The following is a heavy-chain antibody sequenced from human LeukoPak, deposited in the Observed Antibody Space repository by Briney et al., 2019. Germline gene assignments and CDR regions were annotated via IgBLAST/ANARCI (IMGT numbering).Heavy chain of an antibody. CDR2: INPNSGGT. V-gene: IGHV1-2*02. Sequence: GASVKVSCKASGYTFTGYYMHWVRQARGQGLVWMGWINPNSGGTNYAQKFQGRVTMTRDTSISTAYMELSRLRSDDTAVYYCARARHDYVNAFDIWGQGTMVTVSS. D-gene: IGHD3-16*01. CDR3: ARARHDYVNAFDI. CDR1: GYTFTGYY. J-gene: IGHJ3*02.